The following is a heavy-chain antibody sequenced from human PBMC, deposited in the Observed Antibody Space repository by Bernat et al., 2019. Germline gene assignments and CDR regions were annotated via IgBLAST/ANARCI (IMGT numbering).Heavy chain of an antibody. CDR2: INHSGST. CDR1: GGSFSGYY. J-gene: IGHJ4*02. CDR3: ARSVYYGSGSYPDY. V-gene: IGHV4-34*01. D-gene: IGHD3-10*01. Sequence: QVQLQQWGAGLLKPSETLSLTCAVYGGSFSGYYWSWIRQPPGKGLEWIGEINHSGSTNYNPSLKSRVTISVDTSKNQFSLKLSSVTAADTAVYYCARSVYYGSGSYPDYWGQGTLVTVSS.